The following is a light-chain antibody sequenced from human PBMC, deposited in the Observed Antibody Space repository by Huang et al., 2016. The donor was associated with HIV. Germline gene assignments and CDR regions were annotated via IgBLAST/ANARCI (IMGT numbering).Light chain of an antibody. J-gene: IGKJ3*01. Sequence: DIQLPQSPSSPSASVGVRVTITCRASQSIKKYLTWYQQQPGKAHKLLIYGASSLQSGVPSRCSGSRSGTDFTLAISSLQPEDFTTYYCQQSYSTLLFTFGPGTKVDI. CDR1: QSIKKY. V-gene: IGKV1-39*01. CDR3: QQSYSTLLFT. CDR2: GAS.